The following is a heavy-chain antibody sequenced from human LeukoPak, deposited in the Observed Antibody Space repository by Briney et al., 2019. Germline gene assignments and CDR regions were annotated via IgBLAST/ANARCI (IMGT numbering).Heavy chain of an antibody. J-gene: IGHJ4*02. CDR1: GFTFSSYE. V-gene: IGHV3-23*01. CDR2: INGRGDST. CDR3: AKDDSALWFGELSHYFNW. D-gene: IGHD3-10*01. Sequence: GGSLRLSCAASGFTFSSYEMNWVRQAAGKGLEWVSGINGRGDSTSYADSVKGRFIISRDISKNTLYLQMNSLRADDTAVYYCAKDDSALWFGELSHYFNWWGQGTLVTVSS.